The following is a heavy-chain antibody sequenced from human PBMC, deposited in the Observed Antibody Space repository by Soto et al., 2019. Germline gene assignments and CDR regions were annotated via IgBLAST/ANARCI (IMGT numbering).Heavy chain of an antibody. J-gene: IGHJ4*02. Sequence: QVQLVQSGAEVKKPGSSVRVSCKASGDTFTFYSINWVRQAPGLGLEWMGRINPILSMSNYAQRFQGRVTMTADKSTSTAYMELGSLRSEDTAMYYCASSYVSEDRAFDYWGQGALVTVSS. CDR2: INPILSMS. CDR1: GDTFTFYS. D-gene: IGHD3-10*01. V-gene: IGHV1-69*02. CDR3: ASSYVSEDRAFDY.